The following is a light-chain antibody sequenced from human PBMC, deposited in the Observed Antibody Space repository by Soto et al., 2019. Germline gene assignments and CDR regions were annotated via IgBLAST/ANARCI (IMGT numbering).Light chain of an antibody. CDR1: QSVSSY. Sequence: EIVLTQSPATLSLSPGERATLSCRASQSVSSYLAWYQQKPGQAPRLLIYDASNRATCIPARFSGSGSGTDFTLTISSLEPEDFAVYYCQQQSNWPSWTFGQGTKVEIK. J-gene: IGKJ1*01. V-gene: IGKV3-11*01. CDR2: DAS. CDR3: QQQSNWPSWT.